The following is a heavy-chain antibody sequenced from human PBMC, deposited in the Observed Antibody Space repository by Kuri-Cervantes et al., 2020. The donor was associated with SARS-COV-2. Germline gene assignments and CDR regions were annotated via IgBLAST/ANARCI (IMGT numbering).Heavy chain of an antibody. V-gene: IGHV3-30-3*02. D-gene: IGHD2-2*01. J-gene: IGHJ6*02. CDR3: AKEYCSSTSCYFLFGYYYYGMDV. Sequence: GGSLRLSCAASGFTFSSYAMHWVRQAPGKGLEWVAVISYDGSNKYYADSVRGRFTISRDNSKNTLYLQMNSLRAEDTAVYYCAKEYCSSTSCYFLFGYYYYGMDVWGQGTTVTVSS. CDR2: ISYDGSNK. CDR1: GFTFSSYA.